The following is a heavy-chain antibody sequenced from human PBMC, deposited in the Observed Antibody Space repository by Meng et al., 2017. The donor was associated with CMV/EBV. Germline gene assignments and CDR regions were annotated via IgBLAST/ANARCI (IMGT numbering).Heavy chain of an antibody. CDR3: AKDLSTGGSLDY. Sequence: CAASGFTFSSYGMHWVRQAPGKGLEWVALISYDGSNQYYADSVKGRFTISRDNSKNTLYLQMNSLRAEDTAVYYCAKDLSTGGSLDYWGQGTLVTVSS. V-gene: IGHV3-30*18. J-gene: IGHJ4*02. CDR1: GFTFSSYG. CDR2: ISYDGSNQ. D-gene: IGHD3-16*01.